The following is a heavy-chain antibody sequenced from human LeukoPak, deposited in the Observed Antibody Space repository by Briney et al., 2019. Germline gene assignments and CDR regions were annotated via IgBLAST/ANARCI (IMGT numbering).Heavy chain of an antibody. CDR3: ARGGYSGYDWVDY. CDR1: GFTFSSYW. D-gene: IGHD5-12*01. Sequence: PGGSLRLSCAASGFTFSSYWMSWVRQAPGKGLEWVANIKQDGSEKYYVDSVKGRFTISRDNAKNSLYLQMNSLRAEDTAVYYCARGGYSGYDWVDYWGQGTLVTVSS. CDR2: IKQDGSEK. V-gene: IGHV3-7*05. J-gene: IGHJ4*02.